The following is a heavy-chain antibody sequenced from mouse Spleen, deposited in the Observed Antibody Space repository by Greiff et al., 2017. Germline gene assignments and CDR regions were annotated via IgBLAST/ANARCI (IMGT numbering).Heavy chain of an antibody. CDR2: IYPGNSDT. CDR1: GYTFTSYW. J-gene: IGHJ3*01. V-gene: IGHV1-5*01. CDR3: TRAEYGDPWFAY. D-gene: IGHD2-10*02. Sequence: EVQLQQSGTVLARPGASVKMSCKTSGYTFTSYWMHWVKQRPGQGLEWIGAIYPGNSDTSYNQKFKGKAKLTAVTSASTAYMELSSLTNEDSAVYYCTRAEYGDPWFAYWGQGTLVTVSA.